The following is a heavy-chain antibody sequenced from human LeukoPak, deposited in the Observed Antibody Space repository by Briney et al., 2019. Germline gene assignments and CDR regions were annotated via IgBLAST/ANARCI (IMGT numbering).Heavy chain of an antibody. D-gene: IGHD2-2*01. CDR2: ISGSGSTI. J-gene: IGHJ2*01. V-gene: IGHV3-11*04. CDR1: GFTFSDYY. Sequence: GGSLRLSCAASGFTFSDYYMSWIRQAPGKGLEWVSYISGSGSTIYYADSVKGRFTISRDNAKNSLYLQMNSLRAEDTAVYYCARDLGAMWPAAHYWYFDLWGRGTLVTVSS. CDR3: ARDLGAMWPAAHYWYFDL.